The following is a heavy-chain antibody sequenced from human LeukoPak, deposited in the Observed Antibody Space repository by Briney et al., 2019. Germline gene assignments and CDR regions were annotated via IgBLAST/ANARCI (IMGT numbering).Heavy chain of an antibody. CDR2: IYYSGST. J-gene: IGHJ6*02. CDR1: GGSISSSSYY. CDR3: ARIEVSTLWKMDV. Sequence: SETLSLTCTVSGGSISSSSYYWGWIRQPPGKGLEWIGSIYYSGSTYYDPSLKSRVTISVDTSKNQFSLKLSSVTAADTAVYYCARIEVSTLWKMDVWGQGTTVTVSS. D-gene: IGHD4-17*01. V-gene: IGHV4-39*01.